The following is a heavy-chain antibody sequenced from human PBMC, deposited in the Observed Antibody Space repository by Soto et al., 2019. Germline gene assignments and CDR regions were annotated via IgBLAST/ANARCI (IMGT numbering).Heavy chain of an antibody. J-gene: IGHJ4*02. D-gene: IGHD5-12*01. V-gene: IGHV4-34*01. CDR3: ARISWTLYYFDY. CDR1: GGSFSGYY. Sequence: SETLSLTCAVYGGSFSGYYWSWIRQPPGKGLEWIGEINHSGSTNYNPSLKSRVTISVDTSKNQFSLKLSSVTAADTAVYYCARISWTLYYFDYWGQGTQVTVSS. CDR2: INHSGST.